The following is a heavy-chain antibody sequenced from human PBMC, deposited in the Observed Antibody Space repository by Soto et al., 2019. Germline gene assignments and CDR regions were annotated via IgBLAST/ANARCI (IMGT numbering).Heavy chain of an antibody. Sequence: SVNXSCKASGGTFSSYTISWVRQAPGQGLEWMGRIIPILGIANYAQKFQGRVTITADKSTSTAYMELSSLRSEDTAVYYCARAPFLATVTTPLPDLDAPDYYYYGMDVWGQGTTVTVSS. CDR1: GGTFSSYT. V-gene: IGHV1-69*02. CDR2: IIPILGIA. CDR3: ARAPFLATVTTPLPDLDAPDYYYYGMDV. D-gene: IGHD4-17*01. J-gene: IGHJ6*02.